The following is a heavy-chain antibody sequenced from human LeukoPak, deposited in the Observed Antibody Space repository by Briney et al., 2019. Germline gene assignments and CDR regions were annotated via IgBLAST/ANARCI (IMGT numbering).Heavy chain of an antibody. CDR2: ISAYNGNT. CDR1: GYTFTSYG. V-gene: IGHV1-18*01. Sequence: ASVKVSCKASGYTFTSYGISWVRQAPGQGLEWMGWISAYNGNTNYAQKLQGRVTMTTDTSTSTAYMELRSLRSDDTAVYYCARDRRITMVRGVIIAHFDYWGQGTLVTVSS. CDR3: ARDRRITMVRGVIIAHFDY. D-gene: IGHD3-10*01. J-gene: IGHJ4*02.